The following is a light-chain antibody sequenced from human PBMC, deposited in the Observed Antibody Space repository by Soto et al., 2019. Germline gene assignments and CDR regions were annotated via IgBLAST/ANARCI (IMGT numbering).Light chain of an antibody. Sequence: QSALTQPPSASGSPGQSVTISCTGTSSDVGGYNYVSWYQQQPGKAPKLMIYEVSKRPSGVPDRFSGSKSGNTASLTVFGLQAEDEADYYCSSYAGSNNLPVFGTGTKVTVL. V-gene: IGLV2-8*01. J-gene: IGLJ1*01. CDR1: SSDVGGYNY. CDR3: SSYAGSNNLPV. CDR2: EVS.